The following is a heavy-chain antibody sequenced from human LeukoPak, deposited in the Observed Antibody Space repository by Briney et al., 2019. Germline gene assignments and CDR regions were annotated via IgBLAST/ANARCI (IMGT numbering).Heavy chain of an antibody. J-gene: IGHJ3*02. CDR1: GHSFTGYY. V-gene: IGHV1-2*02. D-gene: IGHD3-22*01. Sequence: ASVKVSCKASGHSFTGYYMHWGRQAPGQGPEWMGWINPNSGDTQYAEKFQGRVTLTRDTSISTAYMELSSLRSDDTAVDYCARDYYDIRLGADALAIWGQGTKVSVSS. CDR3: ARDYYDIRLGADALAI. CDR2: INPNSGDT.